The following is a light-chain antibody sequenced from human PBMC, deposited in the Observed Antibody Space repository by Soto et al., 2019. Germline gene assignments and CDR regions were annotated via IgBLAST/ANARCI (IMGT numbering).Light chain of an antibody. CDR1: SSDVGSYNL. CDR2: EVS. J-gene: IGLJ2*01. V-gene: IGLV2-23*02. Sequence: QSVLTQPASVSGSPGQSITIPCTGASSDVGSYNLVSWYQQHPGKAPKLMIYEVSRRPSGISNRFSGSKSGNTASPTISGLQAEDEADYYCCSYAGSPTFVIFGGGTQLTVL. CDR3: CSYAGSPTFVI.